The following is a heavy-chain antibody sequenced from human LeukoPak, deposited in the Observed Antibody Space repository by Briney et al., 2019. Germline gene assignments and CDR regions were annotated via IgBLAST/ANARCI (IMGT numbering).Heavy chain of an antibody. CDR1: GGSISSSSYY. J-gene: IGHJ4*02. CDR2: IYYSGST. CDR3: ARDAPGSVVTPSYFDY. D-gene: IGHD4-23*01. Sequence: PSETLSLTCTVSGGSISSSSYYWGWIRQPPGKGLKWIGSIYYSGSTYYNPSLKSRVTISVDTSKNQFSLKLSSVTAADTAVYYCARDAPGSVVTPSYFDYWGQGTLVTVSS. V-gene: IGHV4-39*07.